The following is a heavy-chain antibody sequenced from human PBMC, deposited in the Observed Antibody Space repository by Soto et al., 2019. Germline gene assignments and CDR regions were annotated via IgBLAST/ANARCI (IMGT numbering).Heavy chain of an antibody. CDR1: GFTFSDYG. D-gene: IGHD6-19*01. Sequence: QIQLVQSGAEVKKPGASVKVSCKASGFTFSDYGFGWVRQAPGRGLERMGWISAFNGETNYTQKSEGRVAMTTDAATTTAYMELRSLTVDDTAVYYCVRDQQWLLPVPLNFDYWGQGTVVTVSS. V-gene: IGHV1-18*01. CDR3: VRDQQWLLPVPLNFDY. CDR2: ISAFNGET. J-gene: IGHJ4*02.